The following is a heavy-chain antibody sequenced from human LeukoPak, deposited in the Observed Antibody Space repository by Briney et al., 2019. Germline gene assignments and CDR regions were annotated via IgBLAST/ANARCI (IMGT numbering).Heavy chain of an antibody. V-gene: IGHV4-4*07. D-gene: IGHD3-3*01. Sequence: NPSETLSLTCTVSGGSISSYYWSWIRQPAGKGLEWIGRIYTSGSTNYNPPLKSRVTMSVDTSKNQFSLKLSSVTAADTAVYYCARGIMNYDLRVRNYYYYMDVWGKGTTVTVSS. CDR2: IYTSGST. CDR1: GGSISSYY. J-gene: IGHJ6*03. CDR3: ARGIMNYDLRVRNYYYYMDV.